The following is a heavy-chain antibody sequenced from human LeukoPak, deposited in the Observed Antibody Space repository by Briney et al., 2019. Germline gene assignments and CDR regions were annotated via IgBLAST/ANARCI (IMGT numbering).Heavy chain of an antibody. CDR3: AKKLQFYASTDYFDY. CDR1: GFTFSSYA. Sequence: PGGPLRLSCAASGFTFSSYAMSWVRQAPGKGLEWVSGISSSGSSTYYEDSVKGRFTISRDNSKNTLYLQMNSLRAEDTAVYYCAKKLQFYASTDYFDYWGQGTLVTVSS. D-gene: IGHD2/OR15-2a*01. V-gene: IGHV3-23*01. CDR2: ISSSGSST. J-gene: IGHJ4*02.